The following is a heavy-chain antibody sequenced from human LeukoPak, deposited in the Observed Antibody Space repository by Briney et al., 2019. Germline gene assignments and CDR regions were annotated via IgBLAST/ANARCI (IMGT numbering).Heavy chain of an antibody. Sequence: SGTLSLTCAVSGVPIASHSWWSWVRQPPGKGLEWIGEIYHSGGASYKPSLKSRVTMSVDTSNNHFSLKLTSVTAADTAVYFCAYNRDFALDNWGQGTLVTVSS. J-gene: IGHJ4*02. CDR3: AYNRDFALDN. D-gene: IGHD1-14*01. V-gene: IGHV4-4*02. CDR2: IYHSGGA. CDR1: GVPIASHSW.